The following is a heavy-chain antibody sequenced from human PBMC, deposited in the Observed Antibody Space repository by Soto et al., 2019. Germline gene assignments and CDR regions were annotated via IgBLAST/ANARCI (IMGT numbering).Heavy chain of an antibody. J-gene: IGHJ4*02. CDR3: AKPPGYSSGWFLFDY. Sequence: GGSLRLSCAASGFTFSSYAMSWVRQAPGKGLEWVSAISGSGGSTYYADSVKGRFTISRDNSKNTLYLQMNSLRAEDTAVYYCAKPPGYSSGWFLFDYWGQGTLVTVSS. CDR2: ISGSGGST. CDR1: GFTFSSYA. D-gene: IGHD6-19*01. V-gene: IGHV3-23*01.